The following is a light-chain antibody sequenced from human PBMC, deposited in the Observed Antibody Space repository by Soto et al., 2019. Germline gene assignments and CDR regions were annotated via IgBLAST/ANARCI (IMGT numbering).Light chain of an antibody. J-gene: IGLJ1*01. CDR2: DVN. CDR1: RSDIGESNF. V-gene: IGLV2-14*01. CDR3: ASFRSGTTLV. Sequence: QSVLTQPASVSGSAGQSVTISCTGPRSDIGESNFISWHQHSPGKAPRLLIYDVNNRPSGVSRRFSGSKAGNTASLTISGLLADDEADYCCASFRSGTTLVFGSGTKLTVL.